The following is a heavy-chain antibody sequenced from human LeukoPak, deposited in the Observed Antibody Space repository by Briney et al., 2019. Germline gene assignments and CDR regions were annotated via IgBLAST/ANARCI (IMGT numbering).Heavy chain of an antibody. J-gene: IGHJ3*02. CDR3: ARGGNCSAGSSYLKDDAFDI. CDR2: INYSGST. CDR1: VGSFSGYY. V-gene: IGHV4-34*01. Sequence: WETLSLTCAVYVGSFSGYYWSWIRQPRWKGLEWIGEINYSGSTNYNPSLKSRVTISVDTSKNQFSLKLSSVTAADTAVYYCARGGNCSAGSSYLKDDAFDIWGQGTMVTVSS. D-gene: IGHD2-15*01.